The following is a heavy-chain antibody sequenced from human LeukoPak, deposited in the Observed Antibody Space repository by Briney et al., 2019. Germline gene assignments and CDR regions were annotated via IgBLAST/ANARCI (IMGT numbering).Heavy chain of an antibody. CDR2: INAYNGNT. CDR3: ARDRNIRYSAMPGY. D-gene: IGHD2-2*01. J-gene: IGHJ4*02. CDR1: GYTFTRYG. Sequence: GASVKVSCKASGYTFTRYGISWVRQAPGQGLEWMGWINAYNGNTNNAQKLQGRVTMTTDTSTSTAYMELRSLRSDDTAVYYCARDRNIRYSAMPGYWGQGTLVTVSS. V-gene: IGHV1-18*04.